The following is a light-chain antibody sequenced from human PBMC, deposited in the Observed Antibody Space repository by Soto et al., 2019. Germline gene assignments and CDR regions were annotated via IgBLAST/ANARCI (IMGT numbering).Light chain of an antibody. CDR2: LGS. CDR1: PSLLHSDGYNY. J-gene: IGKJ3*01. V-gene: IGKV2-28*01. Sequence: DMVMTQSPLFLSVTPGEPASISCRSSPSLLHSDGYNYWDWYLQKPGQSPQLLIYLGSIRPSGVPDRFSGSGSGTDFTRKISRVEAEDVGVYYCVQNVKPLFTFGPGTTVDIK. CDR3: VQNVKPLFT.